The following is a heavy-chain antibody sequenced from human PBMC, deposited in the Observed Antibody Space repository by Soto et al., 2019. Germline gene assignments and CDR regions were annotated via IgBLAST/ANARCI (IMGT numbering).Heavy chain of an antibody. V-gene: IGHV3-74*01. Sequence: EVQLVESGGGLVQPGGSLRLSCAASGFTFSSYWMHWARQAPGKGLVWLSHIDSDGSSTTYADSVKGRFTISRDNAKNMVYVQMNSLRAEDTAVYYCVRDAVGLGIDYWGLGTLVTVSS. D-gene: IGHD1-26*01. CDR1: GFTFSSYW. J-gene: IGHJ4*02. CDR2: IDSDGSST. CDR3: VRDAVGLGIDY.